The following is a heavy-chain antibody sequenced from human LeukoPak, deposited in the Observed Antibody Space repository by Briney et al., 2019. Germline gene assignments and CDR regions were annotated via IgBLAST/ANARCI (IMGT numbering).Heavy chain of an antibody. CDR3: ARTPIAAAGLFDY. D-gene: IGHD6-13*01. V-gene: IGHV4-59*01. CDR1: GGSISSYY. Sequence: PSETLSLTCTVSGGSISSYYWSWIRQPPGKGLEWIGYIYYSGSTNYNPSLKSRVTISVDTSKNQFSLKLSSVTAADTAVYYCARTPIAAAGLFDYWGQGTLVTVSS. J-gene: IGHJ4*02. CDR2: IYYSGST.